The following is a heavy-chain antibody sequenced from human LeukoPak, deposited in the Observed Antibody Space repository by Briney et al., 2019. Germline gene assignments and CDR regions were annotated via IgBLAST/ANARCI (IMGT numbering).Heavy chain of an antibody. J-gene: IGHJ5*02. CDR3: ARVGLWFGELLRGWFDP. V-gene: IGHV3-48*03. Sequence: GGSLRLSCAASGFTFSSYEMNWVRQAPGKGLEWVSYISSSGSTIYYADSVKGRFTISRDNAKNSLYLQMNSLRAEDTAVYYCARVGLWFGELLRGWFDPWGQGTLVTVSS. D-gene: IGHD3-10*01. CDR2: ISSSGSTI. CDR1: GFTFSSYE.